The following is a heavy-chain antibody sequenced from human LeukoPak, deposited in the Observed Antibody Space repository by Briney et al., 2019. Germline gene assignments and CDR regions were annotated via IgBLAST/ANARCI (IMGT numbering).Heavy chain of an antibody. CDR3: AKVLSGWYGYYFDY. D-gene: IGHD6-19*01. V-gene: IGHV3-23*01. CDR1: GFTFSSYS. CDR2: ISGSGGST. J-gene: IGHJ4*02. Sequence: GGSLRLSCAASGFTFSSYSMNWVRQAPGKGLEWVSAISGSGGSTYYADSVKGRFTISRDNSKNTLYLQMNSLRAEDTAVYYCAKVLSGWYGYYFDYWGQGTLVTVSS.